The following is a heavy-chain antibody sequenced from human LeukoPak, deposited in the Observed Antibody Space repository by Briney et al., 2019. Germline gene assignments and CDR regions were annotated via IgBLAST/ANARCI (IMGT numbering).Heavy chain of an antibody. D-gene: IGHD6-13*01. J-gene: IGHJ4*02. V-gene: IGHV3-23*01. CDR1: GFTFSSYA. Sequence: GGSLRLSCAASGFTFSSYAMSWVRQAPGKGLEWVSAISGSGGSTYYADSVKGRFTIPRDNSKNTLYLQMNSLRAEDTAVYYCAKEIIAAAGKRDYFDYWGQGTLVTVSS. CDR3: AKEIIAAAGKRDYFDY. CDR2: ISGSGGST.